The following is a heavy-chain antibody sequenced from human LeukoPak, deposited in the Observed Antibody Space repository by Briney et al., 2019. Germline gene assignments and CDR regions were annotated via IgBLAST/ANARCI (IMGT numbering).Heavy chain of an antibody. J-gene: IGHJ5*02. D-gene: IGHD4-11*01. Sequence: PGGSLRLSCAASGFTFRTYDMSWVRQAPGKGLEWVSTISASGGTTYYADSVKSRFTISRDNSKSTLFLRMNSLRAEDTALYYCAKGGPYSKFPLDPWGQGTLVTVFS. CDR3: AKGGPYSKFPLDP. CDR2: ISASGGTT. V-gene: IGHV3-23*01. CDR1: GFTFRTYD.